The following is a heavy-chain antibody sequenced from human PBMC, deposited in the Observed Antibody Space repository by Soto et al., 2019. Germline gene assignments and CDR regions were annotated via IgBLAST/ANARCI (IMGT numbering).Heavy chain of an antibody. CDR1: GFTFSNAW. CDR3: TTDSYITSIIVRFDY. V-gene: IGHV3-15*07. CDR2: VKSKNDGGTT. D-gene: IGHD3-22*01. Sequence: PGGSLRLSCAASGFTFSNAWINWVRQAPEKVLEWVGRVKSKNDGGTTDFAAPVKGRFAISRDDSKNMVYLEMNSLQTEDTAIYYCTTDSYITSIIVRFDYWGHGTLVTVSS. J-gene: IGHJ4*01.